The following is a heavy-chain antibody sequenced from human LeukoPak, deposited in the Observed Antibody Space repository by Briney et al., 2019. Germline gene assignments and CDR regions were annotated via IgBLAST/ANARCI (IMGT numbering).Heavy chain of an antibody. Sequence: PGTSLRLSCAASGFTFSSYAMSWVRQAPGKGLEWVSAISGSGTGTYYADSVKGLFTISRDNSKNTLYLQMNSLRAEDTAVYYCAKGRTRFGDFDYWGQGTLVTVSS. D-gene: IGHD3-10*01. CDR1: GFTFSSYA. CDR3: AKGRTRFGDFDY. J-gene: IGHJ4*02. V-gene: IGHV3-23*01. CDR2: ISGSGTGT.